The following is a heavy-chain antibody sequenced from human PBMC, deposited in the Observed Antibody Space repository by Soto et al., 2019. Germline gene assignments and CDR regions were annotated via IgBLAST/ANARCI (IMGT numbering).Heavy chain of an antibody. CDR3: AGGDGSSHDAFGI. CDR1: GHTFTNYD. D-gene: IGHD1-26*01. Sequence: QGQLVQSGAEVKKPGGSVKVSCKASGHTFTNYDIHWVRQATGKGLEWMGWIKPNSGNTGYAEKFQGRVYLTRNTTISTEYMELCGLRSEVTAVYYCAGGDGSSHDAFGIWGQGTMVTVSS. J-gene: IGHJ3*02. CDR2: IKPNSGNT. V-gene: IGHV1-8*01.